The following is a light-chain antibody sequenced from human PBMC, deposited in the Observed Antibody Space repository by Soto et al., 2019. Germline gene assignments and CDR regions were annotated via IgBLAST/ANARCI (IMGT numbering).Light chain of an antibody. CDR1: QSVSSSY. CDR2: GAS. CDR3: QHFGSSPRWT. J-gene: IGKJ1*01. V-gene: IGKV3-20*01. Sequence: EIVLTQSPGTLSLSPGERVTLSCRASQSVSSSYLAWYQQKPGQAPRLLIYGASSRATGIPDRFSGSGSGTDFTLSISRLEPEDCAVYYCQHFGSSPRWTFGQGTKVEIK.